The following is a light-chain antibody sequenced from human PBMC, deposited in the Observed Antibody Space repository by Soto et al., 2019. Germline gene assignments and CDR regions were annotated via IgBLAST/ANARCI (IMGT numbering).Light chain of an antibody. CDR1: QSVSSSY. V-gene: IGKV3-20*01. CDR3: LHYGGSPPFT. Sequence: EMVLTQSPGTLSLSPGERATLSCRVRQSVSSSYLAWYQQKPGQAPRLLIYGASSRATGIPDRFSGSGSGTDFTLTISRLESEDFAVYYCLHYGGSPPFTFGPGTKVDIK. CDR2: GAS. J-gene: IGKJ3*01.